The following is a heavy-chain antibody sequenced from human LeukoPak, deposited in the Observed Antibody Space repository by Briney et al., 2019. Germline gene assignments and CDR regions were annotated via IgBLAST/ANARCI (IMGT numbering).Heavy chain of an antibody. CDR2: IYYTDSA. CDR1: GGSISSGGYS. D-gene: IGHD5-12*01. CDR3: ASHSGGYAY. J-gene: IGHJ4*02. Sequence: SQTLSLTCAVSGGSISSGGYSWSWIRQPPGKGLEWIGYIYYTDSAYYNPSLKSRVTISVDTSKSQFSLKLNSVTAADTAVYYCASHSGGYAYWGQGTLVTVSS. V-gene: IGHV4-30-4*07.